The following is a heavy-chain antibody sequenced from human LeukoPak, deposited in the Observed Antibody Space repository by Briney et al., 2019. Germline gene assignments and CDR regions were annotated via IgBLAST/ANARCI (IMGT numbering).Heavy chain of an antibody. CDR3: ASAVRSGYYSPYFDY. J-gene: IGHJ4*02. CDR2: IYYSGST. V-gene: IGHV4-59*08. Sequence: SETLSLTCTVSGGSISSYYWSWIRQPPGKGLEWIGYIYYSGSTNYNPSLKSRVTISVDTSKNQFSLKLSSVTAADTAVYYCASAVRSGYYSPYFDYWGQGTLVTVSS. CDR1: GGSISSYY. D-gene: IGHD3-22*01.